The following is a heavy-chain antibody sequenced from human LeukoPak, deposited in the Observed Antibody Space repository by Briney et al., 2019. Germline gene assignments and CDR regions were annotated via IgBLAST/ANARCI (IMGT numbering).Heavy chain of an antibody. CDR2: INPNSGGT. CDR1: GYTFIGNY. Sequence: ASMKVSCKASGYTFIGNYIHWVRQAPGQGLEWMGWINPNSGGTVYAQKFQGRVTMTRDTSISTAYMELSRLRSDDTATYYCARDRTDDGDWFDLWGQGTQVTVSS. V-gene: IGHV1-2*02. J-gene: IGHJ5*02. CDR3: ARDRTDDGDWFDL. D-gene: IGHD3-3*01.